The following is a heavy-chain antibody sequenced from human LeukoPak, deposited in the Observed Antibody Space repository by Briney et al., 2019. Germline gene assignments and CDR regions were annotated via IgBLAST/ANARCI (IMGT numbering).Heavy chain of an antibody. CDR1: GGSISSYY. CDR3: AREGFGSSGYLDAFDI. D-gene: IGHD3-22*01. J-gene: IGHJ3*02. V-gene: IGHV4-4*07. Sequence: SETLSLTCTVSGGSISSYYWSWIRQPAGKGLEWIGRIYTSGSTNYNPSLKSRVTMSVDTSKNQFSLKLSSVTAADTAVYYCAREGFGSSGYLDAFDIWGQGTMVTVSS. CDR2: IYTSGST.